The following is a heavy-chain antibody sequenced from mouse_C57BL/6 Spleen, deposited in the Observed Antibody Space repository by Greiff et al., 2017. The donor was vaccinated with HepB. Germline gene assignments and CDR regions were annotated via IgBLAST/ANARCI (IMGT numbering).Heavy chain of an antibody. J-gene: IGHJ2*01. CDR3: ARYDEYPLDY. V-gene: IGHV1-64*01. D-gene: IGHD5-1*01. CDR1: GYTFTSYW. Sequence: VQLQQPGAELVKPGASVKLSCKASGYTFTSYWMHWVKQRPGQGLEWIGMIHPNSGSTNYNEKFKSKATLAVAKSSSTAYMQLSSLTSEDSAVYYCARYDEYPLDYWGQGTTLTVSS. CDR2: IHPNSGST.